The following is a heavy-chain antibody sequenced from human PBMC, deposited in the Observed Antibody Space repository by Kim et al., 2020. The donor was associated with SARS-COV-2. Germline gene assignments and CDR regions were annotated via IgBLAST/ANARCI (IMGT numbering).Heavy chain of an antibody. CDR2: ISGYNYDR. V-gene: IGHV1-18*01. J-gene: IGHJ6*02. D-gene: IGHD5-12*01. CDR1: GYSFSTHS. Sequence: ASVKVSCKASGYSFSTHSISWVRQAPGQGLEWMGMISGYNYDRKYAQKFQGRVSMSTDTSTNTAYMELSNLRPDDTAVYFCARDPATAVDIIAPIHVDVPFGMDVWGQGTTVTVTS. CDR3: ARDPATAVDIIAPIHVDVPFGMDV.